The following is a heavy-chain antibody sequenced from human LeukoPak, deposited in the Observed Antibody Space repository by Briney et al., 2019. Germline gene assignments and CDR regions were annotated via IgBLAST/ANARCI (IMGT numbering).Heavy chain of an antibody. V-gene: IGHV3-23*01. D-gene: IGHD3-10*01. CDR3: ARDDGPSSGSYHYNWFDP. CDR1: GFTFSSYA. Sequence: QSGGSLRLSCAASGFTFSSYAMSWVRQAPGKGLEWVSAISGSGGSTYYADSVKGRFTISRDNTKNTLYLQMNSLRAEDTAVYYCARDDGPSSGSYHYNWFDPRGQGTLVTVSS. J-gene: IGHJ5*02. CDR2: ISGSGGST.